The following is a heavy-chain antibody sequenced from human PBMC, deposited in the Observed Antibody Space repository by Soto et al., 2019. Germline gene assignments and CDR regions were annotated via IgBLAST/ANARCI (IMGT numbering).Heavy chain of an antibody. CDR2: INAGNGNT. V-gene: IGHV1-3*01. CDR1: GYTFTSYA. Sequence: ASVKVSCKASGYTFTSYAMNWVRQAPGQRLEWMGWINAGNGNTKYSQKFQGRVTITRDTSASTAYMELSSLRSEDTAVYYCGRDPGYSYGNTWGQXTLVTVSS. CDR3: GRDPGYSYGNT. D-gene: IGHD5-18*01. J-gene: IGHJ5*02.